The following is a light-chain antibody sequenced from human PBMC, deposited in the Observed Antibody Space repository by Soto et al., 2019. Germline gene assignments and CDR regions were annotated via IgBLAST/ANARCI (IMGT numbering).Light chain of an antibody. J-gene: IGLJ2*01. CDR3: QTWGSGIVV. CDR1: SGHINYA. CDR2: LNSDGSH. V-gene: IGLV4-69*01. Sequence: QSVLTQSPSASASLGASVKLTCTLSSGHINYAIAWHQQQPEKGPRYLMKLNSDGSHSKGDGIPDRFSGSSSGAERYLTISRLQSEDEADYYCQTWGSGIVVFGGGTKLTVL.